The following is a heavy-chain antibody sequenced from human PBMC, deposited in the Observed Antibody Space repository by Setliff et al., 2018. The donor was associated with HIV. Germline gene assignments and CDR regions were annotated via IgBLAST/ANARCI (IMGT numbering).Heavy chain of an antibody. D-gene: IGHD6-19*01. Sequence: PGGSLRLSCAASGFSFTFYALSWVRQTPGKGLEWISGISGSGGVTYYADSVKGRFTVSRDNSKNTLYLQMNSLRPEDTALYYCARETPNSGWYRKEGYYFDYWGQGTLVTVSS. V-gene: IGHV3-23*01. CDR3: ARETPNSGWYRKEGYYFDY. CDR1: GFSFTFYA. J-gene: IGHJ4*02. CDR2: ISGSGGVT.